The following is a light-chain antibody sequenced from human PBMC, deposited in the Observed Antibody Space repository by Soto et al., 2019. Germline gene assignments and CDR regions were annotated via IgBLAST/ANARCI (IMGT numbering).Light chain of an antibody. CDR1: QSVSSSY. V-gene: IGKV3-20*01. Sequence: IVLTQPPGTLSLSPGERATLSCRASQSVSSSYLAWYQQKPGQAPRLLIYGASSRATGIPDRFSGSGSGTAFTLTISRLEPEDFAVYYCQQYGSSPITFAQGTRLAIK. CDR3: QQYGSSPIT. J-gene: IGKJ5*01. CDR2: GAS.